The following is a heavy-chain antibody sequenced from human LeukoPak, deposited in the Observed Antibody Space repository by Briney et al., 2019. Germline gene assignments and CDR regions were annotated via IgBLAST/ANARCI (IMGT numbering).Heavy chain of an antibody. CDR3: ASLGGIYYYDSSGNWTY. D-gene: IGHD3-22*01. V-gene: IGHV3-53*01. Sequence: GGSLRLSCAASGFTVSSNYMSWVRQAPGKGLDWVSVIYSGGSTYYADSVKGRFTISRDNSKNTLYLQMNSLRAEDTAVYYCASLGGIYYYDSSGNWTYWGQGTLVTVSS. J-gene: IGHJ4*02. CDR2: IYSGGST. CDR1: GFTVSSNY.